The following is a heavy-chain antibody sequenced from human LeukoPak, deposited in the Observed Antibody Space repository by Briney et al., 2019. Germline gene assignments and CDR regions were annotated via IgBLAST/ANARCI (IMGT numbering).Heavy chain of an antibody. Sequence: GGSLRLSCAASGFTFSGSALHWVRQASGKGLEWDGRIRSTANGYATAYAASVKGRFTISRDDSKNTAYLQMDSLKTEDTAVYYCTGNYYGSGSYADFDYWGQGTLVTVSS. V-gene: IGHV3-73*01. CDR1: GFTFSGSA. D-gene: IGHD3-10*01. CDR2: IRSTANGYAT. J-gene: IGHJ4*02. CDR3: TGNYYGSGSYADFDY.